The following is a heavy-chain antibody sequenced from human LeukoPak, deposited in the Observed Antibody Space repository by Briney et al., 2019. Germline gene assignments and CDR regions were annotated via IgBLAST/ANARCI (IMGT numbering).Heavy chain of an antibody. CDR1: DFTFSGYA. J-gene: IGHJ4*02. Sequence: PGGSLRLSCAVSDFTFSGYAMHWVRQAPGKGLEWISVISHDGNNLYYADPVKGRFTISRDNSRNTLYLQMNRLRIEDTAVYYCACGWYFEAPFDSWGPGTLVTVSS. CDR2: ISHDGNNL. V-gene: IGHV3-30*03. D-gene: IGHD6-19*01. CDR3: ACGWYFEAPFDS.